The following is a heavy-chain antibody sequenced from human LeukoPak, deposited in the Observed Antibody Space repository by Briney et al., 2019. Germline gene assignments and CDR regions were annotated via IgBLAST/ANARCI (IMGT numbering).Heavy chain of an antibody. CDR3: ASIDDSSGYYSDY. V-gene: IGHV4-30-2*01. J-gene: IGHJ4*02. D-gene: IGHD3-22*01. CDR1: GGSISSGGYY. CDR2: IYHSRST. Sequence: SETLSLTCTVSGGSISSGGYYWSWIRQPPGKGLEWIGYIYHSRSTYYNPSLKSRVTISVDRSKNQFSLKLSSVTAADTAVYYCASIDDSSGYYSDYWGQGTLVTVSS.